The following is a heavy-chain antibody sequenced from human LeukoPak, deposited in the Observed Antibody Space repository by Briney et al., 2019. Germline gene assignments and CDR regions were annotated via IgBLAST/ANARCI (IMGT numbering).Heavy chain of an antibody. V-gene: IGHV3-7*01. J-gene: IGHJ4*02. CDR1: GFSFSAYW. CDR2: INPAGSET. CDR3: ARFGYVAAVDV. D-gene: IGHD2-15*01. Sequence: GGSLRLSCAASGFSFSAYWMTWVRQAPGTGLEWVANINPAGSETYYVDPVKGRFTISRDNTKNLVYLQMNSLRAEDTAVYHCARFGYVAAVDVWGQGTPVTVSS.